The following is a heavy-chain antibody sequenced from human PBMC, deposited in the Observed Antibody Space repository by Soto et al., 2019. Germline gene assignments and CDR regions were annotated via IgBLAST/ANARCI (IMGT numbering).Heavy chain of an antibody. D-gene: IGHD3-22*01. V-gene: IGHV4-30-4*01. CDR1: GGSISSGDYY. J-gene: IGHJ4*02. CDR2: IYYSGST. Sequence: TLSLTCTVSGGSISSGDYYWSWIRQXXGKGLEWIGYIYYSGSTYYNPXXKXXXXXXXXXXXXXFSLKLSSVTAADTAVYYCARGSYYYDSSGYYHYWGQGTLVTVSS. CDR3: ARGSYYYDSSGYYHY.